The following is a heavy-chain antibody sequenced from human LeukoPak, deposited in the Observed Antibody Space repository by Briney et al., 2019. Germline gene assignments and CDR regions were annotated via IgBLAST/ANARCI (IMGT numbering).Heavy chain of an antibody. CDR3: VREGTTDY. J-gene: IGHJ4*02. CDR1: GFTFSDHY. D-gene: IGHD4-11*01. V-gene: IGHV3-72*01. CDR2: TRNKANSYTT. Sequence: PGGSLRLSCAASGFTFSDHYMDWVRQAPGKGPEWVGRTRNKANSYTTEYAASVKGRFTISRDDSKNSLYLQMNSLKTEDTAVYYCVREGTTDYWGQGTLVTASS.